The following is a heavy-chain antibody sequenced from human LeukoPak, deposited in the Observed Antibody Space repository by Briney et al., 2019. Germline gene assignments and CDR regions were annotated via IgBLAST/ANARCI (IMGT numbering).Heavy chain of an antibody. J-gene: IGHJ4*02. CDR1: GFTFSSYA. CDR2: ISYDGSNK. D-gene: IGHD3-10*01. CDR3: ARTLGGSGTAFDY. Sequence: PGGSLRLSCAASGFTFSSYAMHWVRQAPGKGLEWVAVISYDGSNKYYADSVKGRFTISRDNSKNTLYLQMNSLRAEDTAVYYCARTLGGSGTAFDYWGQGTLVTVSS. V-gene: IGHV3-30-3*01.